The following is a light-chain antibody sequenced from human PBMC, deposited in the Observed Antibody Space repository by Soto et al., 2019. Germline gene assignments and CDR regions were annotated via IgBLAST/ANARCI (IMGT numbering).Light chain of an antibody. Sequence: QSVLTQPPSTSGTPGQRVTISCSGSSSNIGSNTVNWYQHLPGTAPKLLIYRNNQRPSGVPDRFSGSKSGTSASLAIGGLQSEDEADYYCAAWDGSLKGYVFATGTKLTVL. CDR1: SSNIGSNT. CDR3: AAWDGSLKGYV. CDR2: RNN. V-gene: IGLV1-44*01. J-gene: IGLJ1*01.